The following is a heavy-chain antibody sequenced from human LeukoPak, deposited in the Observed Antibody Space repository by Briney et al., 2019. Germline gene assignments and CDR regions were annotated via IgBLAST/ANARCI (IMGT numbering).Heavy chain of an antibody. CDR2: IRYDGSNK. D-gene: IGHD4-23*01. V-gene: IGHV3-30*02. CDR3: AKGYRPYGGSQHFDY. J-gene: IGHJ4*02. CDR1: GFTFSSYG. Sequence: GGSLRLSCAASGFTFSSYGMHWVRQAPGKGLEWVAFIRYDGSNKYYADSVKGRFTISRDNSKNTLYLQMNSLRAEDTAVYYCAKGYRPYGGSQHFDYWGQGTLVTVSS.